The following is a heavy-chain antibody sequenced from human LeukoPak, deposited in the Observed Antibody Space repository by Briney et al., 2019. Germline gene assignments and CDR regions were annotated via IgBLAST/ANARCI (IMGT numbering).Heavy chain of an antibody. Sequence: PGGSLRLSCAASGFTFSSYAMSWVRQAPGKGLEWVSAISGSGGSTYYADSVKGRFTISRDNSKNTLYLQMNSLRAEDTAVYYCAKWIDYDSSGYSDYDYWGQGTLVTVSS. CDR3: AKWIDYDSSGYSDYDY. D-gene: IGHD3-22*01. V-gene: IGHV3-23*01. CDR1: GFTFSSYA. CDR2: ISGSGGST. J-gene: IGHJ4*02.